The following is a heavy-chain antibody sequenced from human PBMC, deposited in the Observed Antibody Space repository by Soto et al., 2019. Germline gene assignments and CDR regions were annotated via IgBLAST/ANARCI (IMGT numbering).Heavy chain of an antibody. CDR3: GSVAGTNGMDV. CDR1: GFTFSSYG. J-gene: IGHJ6*02. CDR2: ISYDGSNK. D-gene: IGHD6-19*01. Sequence: QVQLVESGGGVVQPGRSLRLSCAASGFTFSSYGMHWVRQAPGKGLEWVAVISYDGSNKYYADSVKGRFTISRDNSKNTLYLQMNSLRAEDTDVYYCGSVAGTNGMDVWGQGTTVTVS. V-gene: IGHV3-30*03.